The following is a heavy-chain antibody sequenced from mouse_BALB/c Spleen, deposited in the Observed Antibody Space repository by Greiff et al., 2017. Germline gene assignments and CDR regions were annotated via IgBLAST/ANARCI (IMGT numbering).Heavy chain of an antibody. CDR2: ISSGGSYT. CDR3: ARVYYRVYYAMDY. CDR1: GFTFSSYA. Sequence: EVQVVESGGGLVKPGGSLKLSCAASGFTFSSYAMSWVRQSPEKRLEWVAEISSGGSYTYYPDTVTGRFTISRDNAKNTLYLEMSSLRSEDTAMYYCARVYYRVYYAMDYWGQGTSVTVSS. J-gene: IGHJ4*01. D-gene: IGHD2-14*01. V-gene: IGHV5-9-4*01.